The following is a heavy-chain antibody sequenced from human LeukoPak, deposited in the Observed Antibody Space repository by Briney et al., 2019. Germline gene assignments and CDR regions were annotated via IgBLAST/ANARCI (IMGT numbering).Heavy chain of an antibody. J-gene: IGHJ4*02. V-gene: IGHV5-51*01. CDR1: GYSFTSYW. CDR3: ARVYSACGAAAGSEHLEY. Sequence: GESLKISCKGSGYSFTSYWIGGVRQMPGKGLEWMGIIYPGDSDTRYSPSFQGQVTISADKSISTAYLQWSSLKASDTAMYYCARVYSACGAAAGSEHLEYWVGGALVSVCS. D-gene: IGHD6-13*01. CDR2: IYPGDSDT.